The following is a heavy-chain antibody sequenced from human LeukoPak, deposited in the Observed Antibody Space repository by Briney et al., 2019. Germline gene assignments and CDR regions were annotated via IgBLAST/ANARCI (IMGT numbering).Heavy chain of an antibody. CDR1: GGSISSYY. CDR3: ARGYVVAEGYGMDV. J-gene: IGHJ6*02. V-gene: IGHV4-59*01. CDR2: IYYSEST. D-gene: IGHD2-2*01. Sequence: SETLSLTCTVSGGSISSYYWSWIRQPPGKGLEWIGYIYYSESTNYNPSLKSRVTISVDTSKNQFSLKLSSVTAADTAVYYCARGYVVAEGYGMDVWGQGTTVTVSS.